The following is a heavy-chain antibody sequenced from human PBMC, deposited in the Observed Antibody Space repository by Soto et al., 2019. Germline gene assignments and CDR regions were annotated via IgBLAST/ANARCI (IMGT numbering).Heavy chain of an antibody. CDR1: GFTVSTKY. J-gene: IGHJ4*02. Sequence: EVQLVESGGGLVQPGGSLRLSCAASGFTVSTKYMSWVRQAPGKGLEWVSVIYSGGSTFYAVSVRGRFTISRDNSKNTVNLQMNSLRAEDTAVYYCARDPWAADYWGQGTLFTVSS. V-gene: IGHV3-66*01. CDR2: IYSGGST. CDR3: ARDPWAADY. D-gene: IGHD3-16*01.